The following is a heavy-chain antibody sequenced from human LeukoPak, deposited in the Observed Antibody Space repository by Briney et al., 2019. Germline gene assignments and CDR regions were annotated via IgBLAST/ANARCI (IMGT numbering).Heavy chain of an antibody. Sequence: SETLSLTCTVSGGSISSYYWSWIRQPPGKGLEGIGYIYYSGSTNYNPSLKSRVTISVDTSKNQFSLKLSSVTAADTAEYYGARHSYRTVVSWGVWYFDYWGQGTLVTVSS. CDR3: ARHSYRTVVSWGVWYFDY. V-gene: IGHV4-59*08. CDR1: GGSISSYY. J-gene: IGHJ4*02. D-gene: IGHD2-15*01. CDR2: IYYSGST.